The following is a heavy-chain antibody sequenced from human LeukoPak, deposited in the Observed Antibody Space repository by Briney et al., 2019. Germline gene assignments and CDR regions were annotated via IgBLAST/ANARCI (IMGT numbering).Heavy chain of an antibody. D-gene: IGHD3-22*01. V-gene: IGHV1-2*02. CDR3: ARIYTSGSTDAFDF. CDR2: INPNSGGT. J-gene: IGHJ3*01. CDR1: GYTFTSYG. Sequence: ASVKVSCKASGYTFTSYGISWVRQAPGQGLEWMGWINPNSGGTNYAQNFQGRVTMTRDTSISTAYMELSRLRSGDTAVYYCARIYTSGSTDAFDFWGRETMVTVSS.